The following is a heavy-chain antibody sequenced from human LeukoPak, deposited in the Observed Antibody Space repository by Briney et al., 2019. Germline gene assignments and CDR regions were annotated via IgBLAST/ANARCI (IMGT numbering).Heavy chain of an antibody. D-gene: IGHD3-16*01. CDR1: GYSISSGYY. J-gene: IGHJ4*02. Sequence: KPSETLSLTCAVSGYSISSGYYWGWIRQPPGKGLVWIGSIYHSGSTYYNPSLKSRVTISIDTSKNQFALKLSSVTAADTAVYYCAREKFNYDLLHYFDYWGQGTLVTVSS. CDR3: AREKFNYDLLHYFDY. V-gene: IGHV4-38-2*02. CDR2: IYHSGST.